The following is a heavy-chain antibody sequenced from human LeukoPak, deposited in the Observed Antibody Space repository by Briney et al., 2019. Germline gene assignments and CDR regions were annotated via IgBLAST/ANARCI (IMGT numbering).Heavy chain of an antibody. CDR1: GGSVSSSTYY. CDR2: IYYSGST. Sequence: SETLSLTCTVSGGSVSSSTYYWGWIRQPPGKELEWIGTIYYSGSTNYNPSLKSRVTISVDTSKNQFSLKLSSVTAADTAVYYCARRKSDPPPGWFDPWGQGTLVTVSS. CDR3: ARRKSDPPPGWFDP. V-gene: IGHV4-39*07. J-gene: IGHJ5*02.